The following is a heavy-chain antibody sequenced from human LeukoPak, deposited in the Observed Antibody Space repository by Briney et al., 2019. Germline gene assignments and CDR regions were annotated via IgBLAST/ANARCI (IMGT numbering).Heavy chain of an antibody. J-gene: IGHJ4*02. CDR1: GASISNYY. CDR3: ASSKIHSSSWYPIDY. V-gene: IGHV4-59*01. Sequence: PSETLSLTCTVSGASISNYYWTWIRQPPGKGLEWIGYIYDSDNTDYNPSLKSRVTISVDTSKNQFSLKLSSVTAADTAVYYCASSKIHSSSWYPIDYWGQGILVTVSS. D-gene: IGHD6-13*01. CDR2: IYDSDNT.